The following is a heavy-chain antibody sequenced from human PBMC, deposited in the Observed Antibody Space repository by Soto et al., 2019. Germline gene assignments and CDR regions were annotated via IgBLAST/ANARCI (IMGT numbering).Heavy chain of an antibody. CDR3: AKDKSTGEYSYYRYMDV. J-gene: IGHJ6*03. V-gene: IGHV3-9*01. CDR1: GFNFENYA. Sequence: EVLLVESGGGLVQPDRPLRLSCAASGFNFENYAMHWVRQAPGKGLEWVSGISWNSGQLDYAGSVRGRFTISRDNGKNFLYVEMNRLRPDDTALYFCAKDKSTGEYSYYRYMDVWGRGTTVIVSS. D-gene: IGHD4-17*01. CDR2: ISWNSGQL.